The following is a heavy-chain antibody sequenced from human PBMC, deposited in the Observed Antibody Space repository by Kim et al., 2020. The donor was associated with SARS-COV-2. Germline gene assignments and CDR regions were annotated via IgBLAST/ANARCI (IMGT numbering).Heavy chain of an antibody. J-gene: IGHJ4*02. D-gene: IGHD6-19*01. CDR1: GYSFTSYW. Sequence: GESLKISCKGSGYSFTSYWISWVRQMPGKGLEWMGRIDPSDSYTNYSPSFQGHVTISADKSISTAYLQWSSLKASDTAMYYCAIQSRPYLAVAGYDYWGQGTLVTVSS. CDR3: AIQSRPYLAVAGYDY. CDR2: IDPSDSYT. V-gene: IGHV5-10-1*01.